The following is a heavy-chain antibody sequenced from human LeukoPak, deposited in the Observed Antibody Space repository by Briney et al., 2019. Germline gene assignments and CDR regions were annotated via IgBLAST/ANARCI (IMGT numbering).Heavy chain of an antibody. J-gene: IGHJ5*02. D-gene: IGHD2-15*01. CDR2: ISSSSSTI. CDR3: VGSRGLHKLDNWFDP. CDR1: GFTFSSYW. V-gene: IGHV3-48*01. Sequence: GGSLRLSCAASGFTFSSYWMSWVRQAPGKGLEWVSYISSSSSTIYYADSVKGRFTISRDNAKNSLYLQMNSLRAEDTAVYYCVGSRGLHKLDNWFDPWGQGTLVTVSS.